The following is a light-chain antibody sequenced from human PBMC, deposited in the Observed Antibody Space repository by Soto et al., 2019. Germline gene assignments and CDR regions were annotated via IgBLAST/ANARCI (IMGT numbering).Light chain of an antibody. CDR2: GDN. CDR1: SSNIGSNL. V-gene: IGLV1-44*01. Sequence: QSVLTQPPSASGTRGQRVTISCSGSSSNIGSNLVNWYQQLPGTAPKLLIYGDNQRPSGVPDRFSGSKSGTSASLAIRGLQSEDEANYYCAAWDDSLNGAVFGGGTQLTVL. CDR3: AAWDDSLNGAV. J-gene: IGLJ7*01.